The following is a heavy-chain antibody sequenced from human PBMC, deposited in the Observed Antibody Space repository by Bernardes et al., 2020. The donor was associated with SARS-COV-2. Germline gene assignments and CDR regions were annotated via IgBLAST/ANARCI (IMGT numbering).Heavy chain of an antibody. CDR2: INPNSGGT. J-gene: IGHJ6*02. D-gene: IGHD2-2*01. CDR3: ARGVVPAAIVDYYYYGMDV. V-gene: IGHV1-2*04. CDR1: GYTFTGYY. Sequence: SVKVSCKASGYTFTGYYMHWVRQAPGQGLEWMGWINPNSGGTNYAQKFQGWVTMTRDTSISTAYMELSRLRSDDTAVYYCARGVVPAAIVDYYYYGMDVWGQGTTVTVSS.